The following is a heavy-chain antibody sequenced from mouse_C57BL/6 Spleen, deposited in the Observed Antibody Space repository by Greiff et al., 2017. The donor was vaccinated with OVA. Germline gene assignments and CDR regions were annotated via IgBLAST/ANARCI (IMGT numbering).Heavy chain of an antibody. V-gene: IGHV2-3*01. J-gene: IGHJ1*03. CDR2: IWGDGRT. D-gene: IGHD5-1*01. Sequence: VQVVESGPGLVAPSQSLSITCTVSGFSLTSYGVSWVRQPPGKGLEWLGVIWGDGRTNYHSALISRLSFSKDNSKSQVFLKLNSLQTDATATYYCAKQDEYDWYFDVWGTGTTVTVSS. CDR1: GFSLTSYG. CDR3: AKQDEYDWYFDV.